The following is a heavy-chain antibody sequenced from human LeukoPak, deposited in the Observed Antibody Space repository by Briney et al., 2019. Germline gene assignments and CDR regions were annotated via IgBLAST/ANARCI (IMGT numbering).Heavy chain of an antibody. CDR1: GFTFSSYS. J-gene: IGHJ4*02. Sequence: GGSLRLSCAASGFTFSSYSMNWVRQAPGKGLEWVSGISGSGGSTYYADSVKGRFSISRDNSKNTLHLQMNSLRAEDTAVYYXXXXXXXXXXVVISKEYYFDYWGQGTLVTVSS. V-gene: IGHV3-23*01. CDR3: XXXXXXXXXVVISKEYYFDY. CDR2: ISGSGGST. D-gene: IGHD3-22*01.